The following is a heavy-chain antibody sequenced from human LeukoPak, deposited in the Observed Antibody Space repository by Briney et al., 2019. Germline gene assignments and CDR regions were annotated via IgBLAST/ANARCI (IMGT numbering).Heavy chain of an antibody. Sequence: PGGSLRLSCAASGFTFSSYGMHWVRQAPGKGLEWVAVISYDGSNKYYGDSVKGRFTISRDNSENTLYLQMNSLRAEDTAVYYCAKEPPAGGHSYGWSFDYWGQGILVTVSS. J-gene: IGHJ4*02. CDR1: GFTFSSYG. CDR3: AKEPPAGGHSYGWSFDY. CDR2: ISYDGSNK. D-gene: IGHD5-18*01. V-gene: IGHV3-30*18.